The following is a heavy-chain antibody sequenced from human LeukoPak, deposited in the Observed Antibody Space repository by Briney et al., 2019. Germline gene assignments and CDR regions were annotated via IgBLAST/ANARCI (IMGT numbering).Heavy chain of an antibody. CDR2: IIPILGIA. Sequence: PMASVKVSCKASGGTFSTSTICWVRQAPGQGPEWMGRIIPILGIANYAQKFQGRVTITADKSTSTAYMELSSLRSEDTAVYYCVRIKNGSGSPGPFDYWGQGTLVTVSS. CDR1: GGTFSTST. CDR3: VRIKNGSGSPGPFDY. D-gene: IGHD3-10*01. V-gene: IGHV1-69*02. J-gene: IGHJ4*02.